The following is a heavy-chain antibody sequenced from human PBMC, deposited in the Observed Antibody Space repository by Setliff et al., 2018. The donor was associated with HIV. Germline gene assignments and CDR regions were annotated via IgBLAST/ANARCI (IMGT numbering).Heavy chain of an antibody. D-gene: IGHD3-3*01. CDR1: GFTFSSYA. J-gene: IGHJ6*02. V-gene: IGHV3-30*04. CDR2: VSYGGTNT. CDR3: ARDNLYYNLYDGSPVYGMDV. Sequence: GGSLRLSCAASGFTFSSYAMHWVRQAPGKGLEWVAVVSYGGTNTYYAGSVKGRFIISRDDSESTLFLQMNSLRVEDTGVYYCARDNLYYNLYDGSPVYGMDVWGQGTTVTVSS.